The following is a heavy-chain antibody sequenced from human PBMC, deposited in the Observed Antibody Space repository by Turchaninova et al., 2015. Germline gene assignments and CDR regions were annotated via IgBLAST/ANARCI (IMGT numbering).Heavy chain of an antibody. V-gene: IGHV4-34*01. CDR2: INRSGRT. D-gene: IGHD3-9*01. J-gene: IGHJ4*02. CDR1: GGSFSGYY. Sequence: QVQLQQWGAGLLKPSETLSLTCAVYGGSFSGYYWSWIRQPPGKGMEGIGEINRSGRTTYNPSLKRRVTISVATPKNQFSRKLSSVTAADTAVYYCARGRYDISPRYFDYWGQGTLVTVSS. CDR3: ARGRYDISPRYFDY.